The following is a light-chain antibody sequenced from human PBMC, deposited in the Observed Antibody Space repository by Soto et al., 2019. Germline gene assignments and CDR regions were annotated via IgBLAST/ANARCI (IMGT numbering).Light chain of an antibody. J-gene: IGKJ4*01. CDR1: QSVLYSSNSKYH. V-gene: IGKV4-1*01. CDR3: QQYYSIPQHT. CDR2: WAS. Sequence: DIVMAQSPDSLSVSLGERATINCKYSQSVLYSSNSKYHLAWYQQKPGQPPKLLIYWASTRESGVPDRFSGSGSGTDFTLTNSSLQAEDVAVYYCQQYYSIPQHTFGGGTKVEIK.